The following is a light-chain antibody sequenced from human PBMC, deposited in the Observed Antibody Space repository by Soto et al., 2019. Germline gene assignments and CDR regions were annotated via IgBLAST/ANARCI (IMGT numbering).Light chain of an antibody. CDR3: QQYNDWPYS. V-gene: IGKV3-15*01. CDR1: QSVSNS. CDR2: GAS. Sequence: EMVMTQSPATLSVSPGERATLTCRASQSVSNSLAWYQQRPGQAPRLVIYGASTRATGIPARFSGSGSGTKFTLTISSLQSEDCAVYYCQQYNDWPYSFGQGTKLEIK. J-gene: IGKJ2*03.